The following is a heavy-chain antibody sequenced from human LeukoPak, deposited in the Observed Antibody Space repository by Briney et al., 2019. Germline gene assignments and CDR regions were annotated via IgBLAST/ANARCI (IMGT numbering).Heavy chain of an antibody. CDR2: IIPIFGTA. J-gene: IGHJ4*02. D-gene: IGHD4-17*01. V-gene: IGHV1-69*13. Sequence: GASVKVSCKASGYTFTGYYMHWVRQAPGQGLEWMGGIIPIFGTANYAQKFQGRVTITADESTSTAYMELSSLRSEDTAVYYCARCSYGDSEYYFDYWGQGPLVTVSS. CDR3: ARCSYGDSEYYFDY. CDR1: GYTFTGYY.